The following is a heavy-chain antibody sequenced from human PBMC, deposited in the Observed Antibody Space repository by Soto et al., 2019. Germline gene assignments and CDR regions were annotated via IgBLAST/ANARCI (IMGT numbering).Heavy chain of an antibody. CDR3: ARERPSAAMGMDV. Sequence: SETLSLTCTVSGGSISRYYWTWIRLPPGKGLEWIGYIYYSGSTNYNPSLKSRVTISVDTSKNQFSLKLSSVTAADTAVYYCARERPSAAMGMDVWGQGTTVTVS. D-gene: IGHD2-2*01. CDR1: GGSISRYY. J-gene: IGHJ6*02. CDR2: IYYSGST. V-gene: IGHV4-59*01.